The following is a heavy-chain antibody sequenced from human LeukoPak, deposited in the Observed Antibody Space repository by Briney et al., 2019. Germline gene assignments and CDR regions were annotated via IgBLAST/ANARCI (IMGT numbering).Heavy chain of an antibody. CDR3: ASRTYTYDSSGYYRRNYYFDY. CDR1: GGTFSSYA. D-gene: IGHD3-22*01. Sequence: GASVKVSCKASGGTFSSYAINWVRQAPGQGLEWMGGIIPIFGTTNYAQKLKGRVTITADESTSTSYMELSSLRSEDTAVYYCASRTYTYDSSGYYRRNYYFDYWGQGTLVTVSS. V-gene: IGHV1-69*13. J-gene: IGHJ4*02. CDR2: IIPIFGTT.